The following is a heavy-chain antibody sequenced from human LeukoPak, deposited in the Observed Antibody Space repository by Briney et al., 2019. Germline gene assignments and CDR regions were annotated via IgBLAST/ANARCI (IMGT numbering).Heavy chain of an antibody. J-gene: IGHJ5*02. CDR2: IYYSGST. CDR3: ARLVDDILTGYSDTPYSWFDP. Sequence: KTSETLSLTCTVSGGSISSSSYYWGWIRQPPGKGLEWIGTIYYSGSTYYNPSLKSRVTISVDTSKNQFSLKLSSVTAADTAVYYCARLVDDILTGYSDTPYSWFDPWGQGTLVTFSS. D-gene: IGHD3-9*01. CDR1: GGSISSSSYY. V-gene: IGHV4-39*01.